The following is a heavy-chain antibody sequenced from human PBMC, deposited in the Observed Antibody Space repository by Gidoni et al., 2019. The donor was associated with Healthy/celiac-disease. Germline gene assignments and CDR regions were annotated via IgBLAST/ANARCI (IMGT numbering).Heavy chain of an antibody. CDR1: GYTFISYA. D-gene: IGHD3-10*01. J-gene: IGHJ5*02. V-gene: IGHV1-3*01. Sequence: QVQLVQSGAEVKKPGASVQVSCKASGYTFISYAMHWVRQAPGQRLEGMGWINAGNGNTKYSQKFQGRVTITRDTSASTAYMELSSLRSEDTAVYYCARAIRGVIITYGDWFDPWGQGTLVTVSS. CDR3: ARAIRGVIITYGDWFDP. CDR2: INAGNGNT.